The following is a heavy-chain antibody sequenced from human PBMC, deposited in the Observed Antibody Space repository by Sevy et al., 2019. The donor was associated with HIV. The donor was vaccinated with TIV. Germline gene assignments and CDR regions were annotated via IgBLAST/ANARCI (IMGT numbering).Heavy chain of an antibody. D-gene: IGHD3-10*01. CDR1: GGSFSGYY. J-gene: IGHJ6*02. Sequence: SETLSLTCAVYGGSFSGYYWSWIRQPPGKGLEWIGEINHSGSTNYNPSLKSRVTISVDTSKNQFSLKLSSVIAADTAVYYCARGPGLLWFGEGGDYYGMDVWGQGTTVTVSS. CDR2: INHSGST. CDR3: ARGPGLLWFGEGGDYYGMDV. V-gene: IGHV4-34*01.